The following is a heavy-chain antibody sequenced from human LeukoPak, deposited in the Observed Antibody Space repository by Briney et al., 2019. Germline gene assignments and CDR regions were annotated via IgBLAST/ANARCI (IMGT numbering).Heavy chain of an antibody. Sequence: ASVKVSCKASGYTFTSYDINWVRQATGQGLEWMGWMNPNSGNTGYAQKFQGRVTMTRNTSISTAYMELSSLRSEDTAVYYCARDRQGAIVVAVAATGLSYGMDVWGQGTTVTVSS. CDR1: GYTFTSYD. D-gene: IGHD2-15*01. V-gene: IGHV1-8*01. J-gene: IGHJ6*02. CDR2: MNPNSGNT. CDR3: ARDRQGAIVVAVAATGLSYGMDV.